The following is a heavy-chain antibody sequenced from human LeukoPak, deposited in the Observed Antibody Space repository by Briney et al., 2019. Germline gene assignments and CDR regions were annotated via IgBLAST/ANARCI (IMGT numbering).Heavy chain of an antibody. CDR2: ISAYNGNT. Sequence: ASVKVSCKASGYTFTSYGISWVRQAPGQGLEWMGWISAYNGNTNYAQKFQGRVTMTEDTSTDTAYMELSSLRSDDTAVYYCARGPGGWYYWGQGTLVTVSS. D-gene: IGHD6-19*01. CDR1: GYTFTSYG. J-gene: IGHJ4*02. CDR3: ARGPGGWYY. V-gene: IGHV1-18*01.